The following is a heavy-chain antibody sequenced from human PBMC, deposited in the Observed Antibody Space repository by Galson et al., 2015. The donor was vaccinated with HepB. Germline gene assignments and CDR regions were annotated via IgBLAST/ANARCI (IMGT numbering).Heavy chain of an antibody. V-gene: IGHV1-69*13. Sequence: SVKVSCKASGVTFSSYAISWVRQAPGQGLEWMGGIIPIFGIANYAQKFQGRVTITADESTSTAYMELSSLRSEDTAVYYCARGWSCYAIRCYYGMDVWGQGTTVTVSS. CDR3: ARGWSCYAIRCYYGMDV. CDR1: GVTFSSYA. J-gene: IGHJ6*02. D-gene: IGHD3-3*01. CDR2: IIPIFGIA.